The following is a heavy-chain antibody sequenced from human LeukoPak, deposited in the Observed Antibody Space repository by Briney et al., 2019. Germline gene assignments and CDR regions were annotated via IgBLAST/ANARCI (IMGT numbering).Heavy chain of an antibody. J-gene: IGHJ4*02. CDR3: AGERGEEYSSGWYKTNYFDN. D-gene: IGHD6-13*01. CDR1: GGSFSSVTDY. CDR2: GDYSGGT. V-gene: IGHV4-39*07. Sequence: SGTLSLTCTVSGGSFSSVTDYWAWIRQPPGKGLEWIASGDYSGGTYYNPSLESRVAISADMSKNQISLKLTSVTGADTAVYYCAGERGEEYSSGWYKTNYFDNWGQGIRVTVSS.